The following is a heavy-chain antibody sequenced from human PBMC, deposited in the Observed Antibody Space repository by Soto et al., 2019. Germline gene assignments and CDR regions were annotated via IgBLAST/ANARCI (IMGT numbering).Heavy chain of an antibody. J-gene: IGHJ6*02. CDR2: IYYSGST. CDR1: GGSISSSSYY. Sequence: SETLSLTCTVSGGSISSSSYYWGWIRQPPGKGLEWIGSIYYSGSTYYNPSLKSRVTISVDTSKNQFSLKLSSVTAADTAVYYCALTEDYGDILTGYYYGMDVWGQGTTVTVSS. CDR3: ALTEDYGDILTGYYYGMDV. V-gene: IGHV4-39*01. D-gene: IGHD4-17*01.